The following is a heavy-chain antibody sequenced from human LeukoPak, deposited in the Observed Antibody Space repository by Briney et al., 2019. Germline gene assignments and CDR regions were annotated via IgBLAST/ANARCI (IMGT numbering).Heavy chain of an antibody. CDR2: ISSSSSYI. V-gene: IGHV3-21*01. D-gene: IGHD2-15*01. J-gene: IGHJ3*02. CDR3: ARDKDCSGGSCYDAFDI. Sequence: GGSLILSCAASGFTFSSYSMNWVRQAPGKGLEWVSSISSSSSYIYYADSVKGRFTISRDNAKNSLYLQMNSLRAEDTAVYYCARDKDCSGGSCYDAFDIWGQGTMVTVSS. CDR1: GFTFSSYS.